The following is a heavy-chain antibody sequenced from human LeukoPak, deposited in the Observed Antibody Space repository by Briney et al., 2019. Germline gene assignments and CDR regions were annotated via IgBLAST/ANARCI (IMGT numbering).Heavy chain of an antibody. V-gene: IGHV3-48*04. D-gene: IGHD3-16*01. CDR1: GFTFSSNA. J-gene: IGHJ4*02. CDR3: ATEHWGPNS. Sequence: PGGSLTLSCAVYGFTFSSNAMNWVRQAPGKGLEWVSYISDSSDAMYYADSVKGRFTISRDNAKNSLFLQMSSLRGEDTALYYCATEHWGPNSWGQGTLVTVSS. CDR2: ISDSSDAM.